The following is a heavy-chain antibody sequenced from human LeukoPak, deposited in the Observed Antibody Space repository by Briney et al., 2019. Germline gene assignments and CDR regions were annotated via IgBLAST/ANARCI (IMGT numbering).Heavy chain of an antibody. J-gene: IGHJ4*02. CDR2: ISRSGSTM. V-gene: IGHV3-48*03. Sequence: HPGGSLRLSCAASGFTFSSYEMNWVRQAPGKGLEWVSYISRSGSTMYCADSVKGRFTISRDNAKNSLYLQMNSLRAEDTAVYYCAREWTLTYWGQGTLVTVSS. CDR3: AREWTLTY. CDR1: GFTFSSYE. D-gene: IGHD3/OR15-3a*01.